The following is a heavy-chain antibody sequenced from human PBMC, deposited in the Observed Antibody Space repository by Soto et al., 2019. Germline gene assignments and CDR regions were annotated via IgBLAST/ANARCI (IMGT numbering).Heavy chain of an antibody. CDR1: GFTFSDYY. V-gene: IGHV3-11*01. J-gene: IGHJ4*02. Sequence: GGSLRLSXAASGFTFSDYYMTWIRQTPGKGLEWVSYINYSGATMYYADSVKGRFTISRDNAKKSLYLQMSSLRAEDTAVYYCARGILGPAAMFGLFDCWGQGTLVTVSS. CDR2: INYSGATM. D-gene: IGHD2-2*01. CDR3: ARGILGPAAMFGLFDC.